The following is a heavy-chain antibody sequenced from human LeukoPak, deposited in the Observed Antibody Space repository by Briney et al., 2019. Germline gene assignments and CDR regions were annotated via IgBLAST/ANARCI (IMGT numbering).Heavy chain of an antibody. J-gene: IGHJ4*01. Sequence: LGGSLRLSCAASGFTFSDYYMSWIRQAPGKGLEWVSTLSGSGITTYYADSVKGRFTISRDNPKNTLYLQMNSLRAEDTAVYYCAKGIYSSGWSYFDYWGHGTLVTVSS. CDR1: GFTFSDYY. CDR2: LSGSGITT. D-gene: IGHD6-19*01. CDR3: AKGIYSSGWSYFDY. V-gene: IGHV3-11*01.